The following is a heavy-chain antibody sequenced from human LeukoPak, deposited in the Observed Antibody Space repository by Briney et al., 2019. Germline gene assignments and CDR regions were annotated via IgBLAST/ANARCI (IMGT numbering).Heavy chain of an antibody. V-gene: IGHV1-24*01. CDR1: GYTLTELS. D-gene: IGHD5-18*01. CDR3: ATDLRGYSYGSVAFDI. CDR2: FDPEDGVT. Sequence: ASVKVSCKVSGYTLTELSMHWVRQAPGKGLEWMGGFDPEDGVTIYAQKFQGRVTMTEDTSTDTAYMELSSLRSEDTAVYYCATDLRGYSYGSVAFDIWGQGTMVTVSS. J-gene: IGHJ3*02.